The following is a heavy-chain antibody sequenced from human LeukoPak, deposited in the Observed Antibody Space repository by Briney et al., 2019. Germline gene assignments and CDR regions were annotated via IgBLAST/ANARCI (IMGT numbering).Heavy chain of an antibody. J-gene: IGHJ5*02. V-gene: IGHV4-38-2*02. CDR3: ARDPRWLTPDCTSTSCYENYFDP. D-gene: IGHD2-2*01. Sequence: SETLSLTCAVSGYSISSGYQWAWIRQPPGKTLEWIGSIYHSGSAHYNPFLKSRVTISVDRSNNQFSLRLSSVTAADTAVYYCARDPRWLTPDCTSTSCYENYFDPWGQGTLVTVSS. CDR1: GYSISSGYQ. CDR2: IYHSGSA.